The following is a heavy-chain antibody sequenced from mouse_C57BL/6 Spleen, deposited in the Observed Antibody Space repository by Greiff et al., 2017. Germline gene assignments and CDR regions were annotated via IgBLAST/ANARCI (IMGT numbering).Heavy chain of an antibody. V-gene: IGHV1-69*01. CDR2: IDPSDSYT. CDR1: GYTFTSYW. J-gene: IGHJ3*01. Sequence: VQLQQPGAELVMPGASVKLSCKASGYTFTSYWMHWVKQRPGQGLEWIGEIDPSDSYTTYNQKFKGKSTLTVDKSSSTAYMQLSSLTSEDSAVYYCARCYGSSYDFAYWGQGTLVTVSA. CDR3: ARCYGSSYDFAY. D-gene: IGHD1-1*01.